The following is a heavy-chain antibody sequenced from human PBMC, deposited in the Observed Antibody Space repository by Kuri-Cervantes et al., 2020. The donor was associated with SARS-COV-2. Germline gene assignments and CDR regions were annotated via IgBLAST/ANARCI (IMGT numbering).Heavy chain of an antibody. CDR3: ARESSSSTYAFDI. CDR2: IAGSLT. Sequence: GESLKISCAASTLTFNTYNMNWVRQAPGKGLEWVSSIAGSLTYYADSVKGRFTISRDNAKNSLYLQMNSLRAKDTALYYCARESSSSTYAFDIWGQGTMVTVSS. V-gene: IGHV3-21*01. J-gene: IGHJ3*02. CDR1: TLTFNTYN. D-gene: IGHD6-6*01.